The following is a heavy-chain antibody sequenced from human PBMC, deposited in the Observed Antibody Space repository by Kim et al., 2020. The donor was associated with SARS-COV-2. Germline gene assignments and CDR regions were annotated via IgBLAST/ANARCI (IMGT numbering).Heavy chain of an antibody. CDR2: INHSGTT. J-gene: IGHJ5*02. CDR3: ARGRYCSGASCPGRRFDP. Sequence: SQTLSLTCAEYGGSFSGYYWTWIRQPPGKGLEWIGEINHSGTTNYSPSLKSRVTISIDTSKNQFSLILNSVTAADMAVYYFARGRYCSGASCPGRRFDPW. CDR1: GGSFSGYY. V-gene: IGHV4-34*01. D-gene: IGHD2-15*01.